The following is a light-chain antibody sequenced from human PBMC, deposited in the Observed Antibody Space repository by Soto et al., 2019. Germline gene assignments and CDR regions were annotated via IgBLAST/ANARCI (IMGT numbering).Light chain of an antibody. V-gene: IGKV1-6*01. J-gene: IGKJ5*01. CDR3: QQYGSSLIT. CDR1: QDIRSA. Sequence: IQLTQSPSSLSASVGDRVTITCRASQDIRSALGWYQQKPGKVPKLLIYAASTLQSGVPSRFSGSRSGTDFTLTISSLQPEDFAVYYCQQYGSSLITFGQGTRLEIK. CDR2: AAS.